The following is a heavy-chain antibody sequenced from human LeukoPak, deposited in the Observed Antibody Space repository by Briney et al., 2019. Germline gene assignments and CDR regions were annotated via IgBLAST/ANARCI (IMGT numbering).Heavy chain of an antibody. V-gene: IGHV4-34*01. CDR1: GGSFSGYY. D-gene: IGHD6-13*01. CDR3: ATHHRDSSSWYEESPYYYYYYMDV. CDR2: INHSGST. Sequence: KSSETLSLTCAVYGGSFSGYYWSWIRQPPGKGLEWIGEINHSGSTNYNPSLKSRVTISVDTSKNQFSLKLSSVTAADTAVYYCATHHRDSSSWYEESPYYYYYYMDVWGKGTTVTISS. J-gene: IGHJ6*03.